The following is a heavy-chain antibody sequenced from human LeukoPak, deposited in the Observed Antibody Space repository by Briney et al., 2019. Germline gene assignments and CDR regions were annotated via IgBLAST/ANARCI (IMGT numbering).Heavy chain of an antibody. CDR2: FDPEDGET. Sequence: ASVKVSCKVSGYTLTELSMHWVRQAPGKGLEWMGGFDPEDGETIYAQKFQGRVTMTEDTSTDTAYMELSSLRSEDTAVYYCAGRTYCSGGSCYIDYWGQGTLVTVSS. CDR3: AGRTYCSGGSCYIDY. D-gene: IGHD2-15*01. J-gene: IGHJ4*02. CDR1: GYTLTELS. V-gene: IGHV1-24*01.